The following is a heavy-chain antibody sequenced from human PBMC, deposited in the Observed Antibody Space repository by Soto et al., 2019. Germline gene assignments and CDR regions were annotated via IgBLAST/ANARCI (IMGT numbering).Heavy chain of an antibody. Sequence: ASVKVSCKASGGTFSSYTISWVRQAPGQGLEWMGRIIPILGIANYAQKFQGRVTITADKSTSTAYMELSSLRSEDTAVYYCARAGYNWNYVIGDAFDIWGQGTMVTVSS. CDR3: ARAGYNWNYVIGDAFDI. J-gene: IGHJ3*02. CDR1: GGTFSSYT. D-gene: IGHD1-7*01. CDR2: IIPILGIA. V-gene: IGHV1-69*02.